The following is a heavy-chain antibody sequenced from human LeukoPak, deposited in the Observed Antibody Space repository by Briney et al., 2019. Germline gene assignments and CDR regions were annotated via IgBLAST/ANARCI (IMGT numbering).Heavy chain of an antibody. D-gene: IGHD3-10*01. CDR1: GFTFSNYW. CDR2: ISSDGSGT. Sequence: PGGSLRLSCAVSGFTFSNYWMHWVRHGPGKGLVWVSRISSDGSGTNYADSVRGRFTISRDNAKNTLYLQMNSLRAEGTAVYYCVRGGHLGSGSYDWFDPWGQGTLVTVSS. J-gene: IGHJ5*02. CDR3: VRGGHLGSGSYDWFDP. V-gene: IGHV3-74*01.